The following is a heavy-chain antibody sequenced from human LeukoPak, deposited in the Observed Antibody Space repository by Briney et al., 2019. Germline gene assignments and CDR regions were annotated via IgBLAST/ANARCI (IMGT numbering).Heavy chain of an antibody. CDR3: VRSMGGGERGAFDY. CDR1: GFTFRNSV. V-gene: IGHV3-30*14. CDR2: ISYHGSQR. J-gene: IGHJ4*02. Sequence: GGSLRLSCAASGFTFRNSVMFWVRQGPGRGLDWVALISYHGSQRFYADSVKGRFTVSRDNSQNTVYLQMNGLRTEDTAVYYCVRSMGGGERGAFDYWGQGALVTVSS. D-gene: IGHD3-16*01.